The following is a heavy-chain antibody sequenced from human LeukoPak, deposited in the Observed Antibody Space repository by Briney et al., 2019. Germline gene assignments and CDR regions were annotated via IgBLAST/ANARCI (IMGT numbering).Heavy chain of an antibody. Sequence: ASVKVSCKASGFTFTNSAMQWVRQARGQGLEWIGWIVVGSGNTNYAQKFQGRVTMTRDTSISTAYMELSRLRSDDTAVYYCARDISYGGDYWGQGTLVTVSS. CDR3: ARDISYGGDY. D-gene: IGHD5-18*01. V-gene: IGHV1-58*02. CDR2: IVVGSGNT. CDR1: GFTFTNSA. J-gene: IGHJ4*02.